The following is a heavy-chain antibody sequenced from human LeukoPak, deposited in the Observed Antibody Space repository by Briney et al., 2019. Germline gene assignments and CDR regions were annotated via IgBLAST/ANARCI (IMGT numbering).Heavy chain of an antibody. J-gene: IGHJ4*02. Sequence: GGSLRLSCAASGFIFTNYFMSWVRQAPGKGREWVASIKHDGSEKYYVDSVRGRFTISRDNTMNSVYLQMSSLRAEDTAVYYCATDRGWRTSGYYLYYFEYWGQGTLVTYSS. V-gene: IGHV3-7*01. D-gene: IGHD3-3*01. CDR3: ATDRGWRTSGYYLYYFEY. CDR1: GFIFTNYF. CDR2: IKHDGSEK.